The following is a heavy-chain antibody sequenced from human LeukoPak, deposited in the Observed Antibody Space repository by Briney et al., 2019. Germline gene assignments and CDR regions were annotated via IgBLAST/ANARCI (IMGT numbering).Heavy chain of an antibody. D-gene: IGHD3-10*01. V-gene: IGHV3-43*02. J-gene: IGHJ4*02. CDR1: GFTFDDYA. CDR3: AKEEGPLLWFGELL. Sequence: PGGSPRPSCAASGFTFDDYAMHWVRQAPGKGLEWVSLISGDGGSTYYADSVKGRFTISRDNSKNSLYLQMNSLRTEDTALYYCAKEEGPLLWFGELLWGQGTLVTVSS. CDR2: ISGDGGST.